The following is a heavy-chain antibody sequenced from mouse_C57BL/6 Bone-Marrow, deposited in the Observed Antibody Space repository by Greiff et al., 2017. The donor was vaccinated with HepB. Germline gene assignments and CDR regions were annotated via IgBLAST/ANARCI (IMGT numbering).Heavy chain of an antibody. D-gene: IGHD2-10*02. J-gene: IGHJ2*01. CDR1: GFSLSTFGMG. Sequence: QVQLKESGPGILQPSQTLSLTCSFSGFSLSTFGMGVGWIRQPSGKGLEWLAHIWWDDDKYYNPALKSRLTISKDTSKNQVFLKIANVDTADTATYYCAFETAYGNLFDYWGQGTTLTVSS. V-gene: IGHV8-8*01. CDR2: IWWDDDK. CDR3: AFETAYGNLFDY.